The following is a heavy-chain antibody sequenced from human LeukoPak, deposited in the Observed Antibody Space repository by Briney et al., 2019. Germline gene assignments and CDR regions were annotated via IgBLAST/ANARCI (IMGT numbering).Heavy chain of an antibody. CDR2: IYYSGST. V-gene: IGHV4-39*07. CDR1: GGSISSSSYY. Sequence: SETLSLTCTVSGGSISSSSYYWGWIRQPPGKGLEWIGSIYYSGSTYYNPSLKSRVTISVDTSKNQFSLKLSSVTAADTAVYYCARSSIAARRALRPQNNWFDPWGQGTLVTVSS. CDR3: ARSSIAARRALRPQNNWFDP. J-gene: IGHJ5*02. D-gene: IGHD6-6*01.